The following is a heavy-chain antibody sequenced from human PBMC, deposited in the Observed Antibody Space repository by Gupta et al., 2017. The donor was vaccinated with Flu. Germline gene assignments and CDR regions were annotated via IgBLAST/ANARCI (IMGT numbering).Heavy chain of an antibody. Sequence: QVQLVQSGAEVKKPGASVKVSCKASGYTFTGHYMHWGRQAPGQGLEWMGWINPNSGGTNYAQKFQGRVTMTRDTSISTAYMELSRLRSDDTAVYDWARSITMVRVLPDYWGQGTRVTVSS. J-gene: IGHJ4*02. CDR3: ARSITMVRVLPDY. CDR2: INPNSGGT. CDR1: GYTFTGHY. D-gene: IGHD3-10*01. V-gene: IGHV1-2*02.